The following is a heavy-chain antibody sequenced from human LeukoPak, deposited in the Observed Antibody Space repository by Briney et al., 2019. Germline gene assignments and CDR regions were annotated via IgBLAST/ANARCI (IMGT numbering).Heavy chain of an antibody. CDR2: ISSSSSYR. D-gene: IGHD4-17*01. V-gene: IGHV3-11*03. J-gene: IGHJ4*02. CDR1: GFTFSDYY. Sequence: GGSLRLSCAASGFTFSDYYMSWIRQAPGKGLEWVSYISSSSSYRNYADSVRGRFTISRDNAKNSLYLQMNSLRAEDTAVYYCARHASMAGLRKYYFDYWGQGTLVTVSS. CDR3: ARHASMAGLRKYYFDY.